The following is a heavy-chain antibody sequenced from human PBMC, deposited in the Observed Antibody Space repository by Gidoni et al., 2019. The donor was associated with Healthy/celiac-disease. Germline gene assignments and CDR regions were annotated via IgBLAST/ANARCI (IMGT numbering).Heavy chain of an antibody. CDR3: AKHGYISNWYADY. CDR1: GFTFSTDS. D-gene: IGHD6-13*01. J-gene: IGHJ4*02. V-gene: IGHV3-21*01. CDR2: ISSGSSYI. Sequence: EVQLVESGGGLGKPGGSLGRSCAASGFTFSTDSMNWVRQAPGKGLEGVSSISSGSSYIYYADSVKGRVTISRDNAKNPLYLQMNSLRDEYTAVYYCAKHGYISNWYADYWGQGTLVTVSS.